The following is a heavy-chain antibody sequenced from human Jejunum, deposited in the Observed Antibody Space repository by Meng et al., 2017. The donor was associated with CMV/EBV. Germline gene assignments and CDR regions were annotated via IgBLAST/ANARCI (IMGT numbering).Heavy chain of an antibody. CDR1: GGSISDYY. D-gene: IGHD4-17*01. Sequence: QVQLQESGPGLVKPSATLSLTCTVSGGSISDYYWGWIRQPAGKGLEWIGRIYSNGATNYNPSLKSRVTMSVDKSQNHFSLRLSSVTAADTAVYYCTTLYGDSISWGQGTLVTVSS. CDR3: TTLYGDSIS. J-gene: IGHJ4*02. V-gene: IGHV4-4*07. CDR2: IYSNGAT.